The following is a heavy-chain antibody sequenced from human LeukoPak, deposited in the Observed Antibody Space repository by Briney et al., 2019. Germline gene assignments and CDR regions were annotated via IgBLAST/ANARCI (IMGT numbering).Heavy chain of an antibody. J-gene: IGHJ4*02. CDR2: INPSGGST. CDR1: GYTFTSYY. CDR3: ARKGIAVAGFDY. D-gene: IGHD6-19*01. V-gene: IGHV1-46*01. Sequence: GASVKVSCKAPGYTFTSYYMHWVRQAPGQGLEWMGIINPSGGSTSYAQKFQGRVTMTRDTSTSTVYMELSSLRSEDTAVYYCARKGIAVAGFDYWGQGTLVTVSS.